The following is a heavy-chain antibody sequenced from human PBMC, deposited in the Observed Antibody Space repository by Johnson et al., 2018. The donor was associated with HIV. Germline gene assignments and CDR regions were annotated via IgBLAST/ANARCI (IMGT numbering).Heavy chain of an antibody. V-gene: IGHV3-20*04. CDR3: AKPPSMGADAFDI. D-gene: IGHD3-16*01. CDR2: INWNGGST. Sequence: MLLVESGGGVVRPGGSLRLPCAASGFTFDDYGMSWVRQAPGKGLEWVSGINWNGGSTGYADSVKGRFTISRDSSKNALYLQMNSLRSEDTAVYYCAKPPSMGADAFDIWGQGTIVTVSS. J-gene: IGHJ3*02. CDR1: GFTFDDYG.